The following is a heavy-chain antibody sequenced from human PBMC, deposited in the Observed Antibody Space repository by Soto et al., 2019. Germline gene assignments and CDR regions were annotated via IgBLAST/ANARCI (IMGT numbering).Heavy chain of an antibody. V-gene: IGHV5-51*01. CDR2: IYPGDSDT. CDR1: GYSFTSYW. J-gene: IGHJ6*02. D-gene: IGHD6-13*01. CDR3: ARHGDGSSWTYYYYGMDV. Sequence: GESLKISCKGSGYSFTSYWIGWVRQMPGKGLEWMGIIYPGDSDTRYSPSFQGQVTISAGKSISTAYLQWGSLKASDTAMYYCARHGDGSSWTYYYYGMDVWGQGTTVTVSS.